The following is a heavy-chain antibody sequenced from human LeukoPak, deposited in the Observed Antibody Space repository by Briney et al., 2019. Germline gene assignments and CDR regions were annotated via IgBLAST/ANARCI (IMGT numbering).Heavy chain of an antibody. J-gene: IGHJ4*02. V-gene: IGHV1-24*01. CDR2: FDPEDGET. Sequence: ASVKVSCKVSGYTLTELSMHWVRQAPGKGLEWMGGFDPEDGETIYAQKFQGRVTMTEDTSTDTAYMELSSLRSEDTAVYYCATVSLVRNGFDYWGQGTLVTISS. CDR3: ATVSLVRNGFDY. CDR1: GYTLTELS. D-gene: IGHD2-8*01.